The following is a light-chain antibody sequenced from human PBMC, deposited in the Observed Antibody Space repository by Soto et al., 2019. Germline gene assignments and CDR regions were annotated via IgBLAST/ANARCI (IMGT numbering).Light chain of an antibody. Sequence: DIQMTQSPSTLPASAGDRVTITCRANQSISTWLDWYQQKPGKAPNLLIYKASRLETGVPSRFSGSGSGTEFTLTISFLQPDDFATYYCQQYNSYSPLTFGGGTKVDIK. CDR3: QQYNSYSPLT. J-gene: IGKJ4*01. V-gene: IGKV1-5*03. CDR2: KAS. CDR1: QSISTW.